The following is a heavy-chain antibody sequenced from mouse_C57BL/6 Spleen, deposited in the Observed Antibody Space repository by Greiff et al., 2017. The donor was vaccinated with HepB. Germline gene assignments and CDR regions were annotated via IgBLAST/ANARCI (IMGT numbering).Heavy chain of an antibody. CDR1: GFTFSNYW. Sequence: EVMLVESGGGLVQPGGSMKLSCVASGFTFSNYWMNWVRQSPEKGLEWVAQIRLKSDNYATNYAESVKGRFTISRDDSTSSVYLQMNNLRAEDTGIYSCTGPIYDDYDYYAMDYWGQGTSVTVSS. D-gene: IGHD2-4*01. V-gene: IGHV6-3*01. CDR2: IRLKSDNYAT. J-gene: IGHJ4*01. CDR3: TGPIYDDYDYYAMDY.